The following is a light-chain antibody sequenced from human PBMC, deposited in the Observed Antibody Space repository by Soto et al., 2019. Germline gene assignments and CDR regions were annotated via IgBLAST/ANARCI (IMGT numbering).Light chain of an antibody. Sequence: QSVLTQPPSASGTPGQRVTISFSGSRSNIGSHTVNWYQQLPGTAPRLLIYSNTQRPSGVPDRFSGSKSGTSASLAISGLQSEYEADYYCAAWDDSLNGVVFGGGTKLTVL. CDR2: SNT. J-gene: IGLJ2*01. CDR3: AAWDDSLNGVV. V-gene: IGLV1-44*01. CDR1: RSNIGSHT.